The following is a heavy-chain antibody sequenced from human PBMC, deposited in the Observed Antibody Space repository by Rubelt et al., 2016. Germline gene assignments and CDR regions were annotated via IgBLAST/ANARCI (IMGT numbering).Heavy chain of an antibody. CDR2: IYYSGST. D-gene: IGHD4-23*01. Sequence: QVQLQESGPGLVKPSETLSLTCTVSGGSISNYYWTWIRQPPGKGLEWIGYIYYSGSTNYNPSLKSRVTMSVDMSNNQFSLEMDSATAADTAWYFCARHSSCGGKTWFDPWGQGTLVTVSS. CDR3: ARHSSCGGKTWFDP. J-gene: IGHJ5*02. CDR1: GGSISNYY. V-gene: IGHV4-59*08.